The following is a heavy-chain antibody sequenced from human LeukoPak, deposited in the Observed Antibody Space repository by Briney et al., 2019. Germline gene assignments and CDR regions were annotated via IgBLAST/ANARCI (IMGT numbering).Heavy chain of an antibody. J-gene: IGHJ3*02. V-gene: IGHV1-2*02. CDR2: INPNSGHT. Sequence: GASVKVSCKASGSSFTGYYIHWMRQAPAQGLEWMGWINPNSGHTGYAENFQGRVTMTRDTSISTVYMELSRLRYDDTAVYYCARFGTPRAFDIWGQGTMVTVSS. D-gene: IGHD1-1*01. CDR1: GSSFTGYY. CDR3: ARFGTPRAFDI.